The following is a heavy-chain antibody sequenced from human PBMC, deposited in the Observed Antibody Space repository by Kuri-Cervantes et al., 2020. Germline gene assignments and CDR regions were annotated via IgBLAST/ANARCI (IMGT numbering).Heavy chain of an antibody. J-gene: IGHJ4*02. CDR2: ISYDGSNK. D-gene: IGHD2-8*02. V-gene: IGHV3-30*03. Sequence: GGSLRLSCAASGFTFSSYGMHWVRQAPGKGLEWVAVISYDGSNKYYADSVKGRFTISRDNSKNTLYLQMNSLRSDDTAVYYCARDPGGHFDYWGQGTLVTVSS. CDR1: GFTFSSYG. CDR3: ARDPGGHFDY.